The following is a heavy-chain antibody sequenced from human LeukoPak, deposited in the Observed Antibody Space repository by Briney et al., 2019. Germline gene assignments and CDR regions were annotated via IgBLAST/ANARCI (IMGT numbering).Heavy chain of an antibody. CDR2: INGSSSNT. Sequence: LSLAAAGLIVGDYYIGSIRHTPRKGLEWGSYINGSSSNTNYADSVEGRFTTARNNDKKSLYLQMNSLGAEDTAVYYCARGAAAGTKVTGYWGQGTLVTVSS. V-gene: IGHV3-11*05. J-gene: IGHJ4*02. CDR1: GLIVGDYY. CDR3: ARGAAAGTKVTGY. D-gene: IGHD6-13*01.